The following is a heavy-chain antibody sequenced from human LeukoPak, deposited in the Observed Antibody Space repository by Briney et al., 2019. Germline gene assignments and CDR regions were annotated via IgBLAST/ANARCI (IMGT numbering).Heavy chain of an antibody. CDR3: ARDNDPISYYYYMDV. J-gene: IGHJ6*03. Sequence: ASVKVSCKASGYTFTGYYIHWVRQAPGQGLEWMGWINPHSGGTNYAQKFQGGVTMTRDTSITTAYMELSSLRSDDTAVYYCARDNDPISYYYYMDVWGKGTTVTVS. V-gene: IGHV1-2*02. CDR2: INPHSGGT. CDR1: GYTFTGYY. D-gene: IGHD1-1*01.